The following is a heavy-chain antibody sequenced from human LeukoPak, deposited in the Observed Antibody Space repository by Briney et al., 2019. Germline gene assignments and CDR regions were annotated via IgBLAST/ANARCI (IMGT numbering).Heavy chain of an antibody. CDR3: AMDSSSEGWFDP. D-gene: IGHD6-6*01. V-gene: IGHV3-11*04. J-gene: IGHJ5*02. Sequence: GGSLTLSCAASGLTFSDYYMSWIRQAPGKGLEWVTYISSSGSTIYYADSVKGRFTISRDNAKNSLYLQMNSLRAEDTALYYCAMDSSSEGWFDPWGQRTLVTVYS. CDR2: ISSSGSTI. CDR1: GLTFSDYY.